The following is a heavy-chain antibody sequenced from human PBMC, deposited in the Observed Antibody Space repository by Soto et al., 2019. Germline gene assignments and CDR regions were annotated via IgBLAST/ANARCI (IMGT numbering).Heavy chain of an antibody. Sequence: GGSLRLSCAASGFTFSSYGMHWVRQAPGKGLEWVAVISYDGSNKYYADSVKGRFTISRDNSKNTLYLQMNSLRAEDTAVYYCAKARWELLRNALDYWGQGTLVTVSS. CDR1: GFTFSSYG. CDR3: AKARWELLRNALDY. V-gene: IGHV3-30*18. CDR2: ISYDGSNK. D-gene: IGHD1-26*01. J-gene: IGHJ4*02.